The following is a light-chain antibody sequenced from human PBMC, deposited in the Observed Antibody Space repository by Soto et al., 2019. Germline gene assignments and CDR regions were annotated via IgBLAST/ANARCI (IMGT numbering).Light chain of an antibody. CDR1: QSVGRT. CDR2: GAS. CDR3: QQYGTSPRT. V-gene: IGKV3-20*01. Sequence: EIVLTQSPATLSLTPGERATLSCRASQSVGRTLAWFQQKPGQAPRLLIYGASNRATGIPDRFSGSGSGTDFTLTISRLEPEDFAVYYCQQYGTSPRTFGQGTRLEI. J-gene: IGKJ5*01.